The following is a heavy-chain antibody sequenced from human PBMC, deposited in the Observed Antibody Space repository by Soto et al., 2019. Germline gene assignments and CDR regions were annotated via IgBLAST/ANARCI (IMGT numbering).Heavy chain of an antibody. Sequence: ASVKVSCKASGYTFTSYGISWVRQAPGQGLEWMGWISAYNGNTNYAQKLQGRVAMTTDTSTSTAYMELRSLRSDDTAVYYCARGTYYDILTGYYNSYYFDYWGQGTLVTSPQ. CDR3: ARGTYYDILTGYYNSYYFDY. J-gene: IGHJ4*02. D-gene: IGHD3-9*01. CDR2: ISAYNGNT. CDR1: GYTFTSYG. V-gene: IGHV1-18*01.